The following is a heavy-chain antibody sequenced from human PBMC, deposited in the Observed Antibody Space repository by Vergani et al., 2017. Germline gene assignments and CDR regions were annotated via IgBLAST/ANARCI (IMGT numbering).Heavy chain of an antibody. Sequence: QVQLVQSGAEVKKPGSSVKVSCKASGGTFSSYAISWVRQAPGQGLEWMGRIIPILGIANYAQKFQGRVTITADKSTSTAYMELSSLRSEDTAVYYCATERPTYYYDSSGYYYFDYWGQGTLVTVSS. CDR1: GGTFSSYA. CDR2: IIPILGIA. D-gene: IGHD3-22*01. V-gene: IGHV1-69*04. CDR3: ATERPTYYYDSSGYYYFDY. J-gene: IGHJ4*02.